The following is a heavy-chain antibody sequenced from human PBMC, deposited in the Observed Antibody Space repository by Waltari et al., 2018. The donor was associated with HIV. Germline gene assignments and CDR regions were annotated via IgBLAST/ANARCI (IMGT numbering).Heavy chain of an antibody. CDR2: INGGTGKT. CDR3: ARAGIVRGNAYGLLDV. V-gene: IGHV1-3*01. D-gene: IGHD3-10*02. J-gene: IGHJ4*02. Sequence: QVHLVQSGADVKRPGTSLTVSCKASGYNFNNSSLHWLRQAPGQRPEWMGWINGGTGKTKYSQNFQDIVTITKDTSANISYMVLNRLRPEETALYYCARAGIVRGNAYGLLDVWGQGTPVAVSS. CDR1: GYNFNNSS.